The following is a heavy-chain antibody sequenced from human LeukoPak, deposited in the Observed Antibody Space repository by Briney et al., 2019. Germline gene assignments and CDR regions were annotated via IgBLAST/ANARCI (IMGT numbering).Heavy chain of an antibody. CDR2: IYPRDGST. Sequence: ASVKVSCKASGYTFTDNYLHWVRQAPGRGLEWMGMIYPRDGSTSYAQNFQGRVTVTRDTSTTTVHMELRGLRSEDTAVYYCARDQEGFDYWGQGTVVTVSS. J-gene: IGHJ4*02. CDR3: ARDQEGFDY. CDR1: GYTFTDNY. V-gene: IGHV1-46*01.